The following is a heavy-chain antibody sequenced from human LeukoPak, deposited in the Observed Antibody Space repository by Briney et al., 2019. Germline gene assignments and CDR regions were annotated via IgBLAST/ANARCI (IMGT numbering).Heavy chain of an antibody. Sequence: TLSLTCTVSGGSISSYYWSWIRQPPGKGLEWIGYIYYSGSTNYNPSLKSRVTISVDTSKNQFSLKLSSVTAADTAVYYCARSRWSWFDPWGQGTLVTVSS. CDR1: GGSISSYY. CDR3: ARSRWSWFDP. CDR2: IYYSGST. J-gene: IGHJ5*02. D-gene: IGHD3-3*01. V-gene: IGHV4-59*01.